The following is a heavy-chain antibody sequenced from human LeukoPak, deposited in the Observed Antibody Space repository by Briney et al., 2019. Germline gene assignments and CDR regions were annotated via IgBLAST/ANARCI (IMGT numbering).Heavy chain of an antibody. Sequence: GGSLRLSCAASGFTFSSYAMSWVRQAPGKGLEWVSSISGSGGSAYYADSVKGRFTISRDNSKNTLYLQMNSLRAEDTAVYYCAREGPDCSGGSCYSGANYWGQGTLVTVSS. D-gene: IGHD2-15*01. CDR2: ISGSGGSA. CDR1: GFTFSSYA. V-gene: IGHV3-23*01. CDR3: AREGPDCSGGSCYSGANY. J-gene: IGHJ4*02.